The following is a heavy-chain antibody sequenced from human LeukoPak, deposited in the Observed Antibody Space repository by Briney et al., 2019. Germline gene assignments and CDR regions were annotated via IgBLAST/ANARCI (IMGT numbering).Heavy chain of an antibody. D-gene: IGHD2-21*01. V-gene: IGHV3-74*01. J-gene: IGHJ4*02. CDR3: ARYVVASACFDS. Sequence: PGGSLRLSCAASGFTLSGYGMHWVRQAPGEGLVWVSRMNSDGTVKTYADSVRGRFTISRDNARNTLYLQMSSLRAEDTAVYYCARYVVASACFDSWGQGTPVTVSS. CDR2: MNSDGTVK. CDR1: GFTLSGYG.